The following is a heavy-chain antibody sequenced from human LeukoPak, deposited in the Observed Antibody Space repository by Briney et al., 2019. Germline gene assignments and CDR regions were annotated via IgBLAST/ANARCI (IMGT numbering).Heavy chain of an antibody. CDR2: IKSKADGGTT. CDR3: ASLGYCGSSSCYGYYYMDV. CDR1: GFAFNNAW. V-gene: IGHV3-15*01. D-gene: IGHD2-2*01. Sequence: GGSLRLSCTASGFAFNNAWMNWVRQAPGKGLEWVGRIKSKADGGTTDYAAPVKGRFSISRDDSKNTLYLQMNSLKTEDTAVYYCASLGYCGSSSCYGYYYMDVWGKGTTVTVSS. J-gene: IGHJ6*03.